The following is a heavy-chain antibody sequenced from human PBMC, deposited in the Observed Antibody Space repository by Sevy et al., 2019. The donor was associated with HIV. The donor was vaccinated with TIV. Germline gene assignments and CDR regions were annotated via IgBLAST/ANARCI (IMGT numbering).Heavy chain of an antibody. Sequence: GGSLRLSCAASGFTFSSYAMSWVRQAPGKGLEWVSAISGSGGSTYYADSVKGRFTISTDNSKKTLYLQMNRLRAEDTAVYYCARVMPAAGYYFDYWGQGTLVTVSS. CDR2: ISGSGGST. V-gene: IGHV3-23*01. J-gene: IGHJ4*02. CDR1: GFTFSSYA. CDR3: ARVMPAAGYYFDY. D-gene: IGHD6-13*01.